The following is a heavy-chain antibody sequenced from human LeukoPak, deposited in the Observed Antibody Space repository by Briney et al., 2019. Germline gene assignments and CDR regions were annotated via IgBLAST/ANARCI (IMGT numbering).Heavy chain of an antibody. J-gene: IGHJ3*02. V-gene: IGHV3-74*01. D-gene: IGHD3-16*02. CDR3: ARVPAGVIGMKDAFDI. CDR2: INSDGINT. CDR1: GFTFSNYW. Sequence: GGSLRLSCAASGFTFSNYWMRWVRQAPGRGLVWVSRINSDGINTSYADSVKGRFTISRDNAKNTLNLQMNSLRAEDTAVYYCARVPAGVIGMKDAFDIWGQGTMVTVSS.